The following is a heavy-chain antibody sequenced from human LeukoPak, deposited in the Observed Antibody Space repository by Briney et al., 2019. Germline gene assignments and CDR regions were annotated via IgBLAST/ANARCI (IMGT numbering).Heavy chain of an antibody. Sequence: QAGGSLRLSCAASGFTFSSYDMHCVRQAPGKGLEWVALMWFDGSIEYYADSVRGRFTISRDNSKNTLYLQMNSLRAEDTAVYYCARDYGGNSFAFDFWGQGTMVTVSS. V-gene: IGHV3-33*01. CDR3: ARDYGGNSFAFDF. D-gene: IGHD4-23*01. J-gene: IGHJ3*01. CDR2: MWFDGSIE. CDR1: GFTFSSYD.